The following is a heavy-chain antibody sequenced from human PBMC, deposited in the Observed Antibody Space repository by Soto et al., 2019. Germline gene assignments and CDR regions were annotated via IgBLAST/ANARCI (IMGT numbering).Heavy chain of an antibody. CDR1: GITFNNYA. V-gene: IGHV3-23*01. D-gene: IGHD3-10*01. J-gene: IGHJ6*03. Sequence: EIQLLASGGDLVQPGGSLRLSCAASGITFNNYAMTWVRQAVGEGLEWVSTINGGGSATYYADSVKGRFTISRDNSKNXXXXXXXXXXXXXXXXXXXXXXXXXXXLPYYMDVWGKGTTVTVSS. CDR3: XXXXXXXXLPYYMDV. CDR2: INGGGSAT.